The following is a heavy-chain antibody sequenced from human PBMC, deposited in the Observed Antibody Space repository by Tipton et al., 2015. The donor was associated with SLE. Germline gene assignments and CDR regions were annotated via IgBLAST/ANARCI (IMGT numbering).Heavy chain of an antibody. V-gene: IGHV4-31*02. D-gene: IGHD6-6*01. CDR1: GGSISSDNYY. J-gene: IGHJ4*02. CDR2: IYYSGST. Sequence: LRLSCTVSGGSISSDNYYWSWIRQHPGKGLEWIGYIYYSGSTYYNPSLKSRVTISVDTSKNQFSLKLSSVTAADTAVYYCARGGYSSSLYYFDYWGQGTLVTVSS. CDR3: ARGGYSSSLYYFDY.